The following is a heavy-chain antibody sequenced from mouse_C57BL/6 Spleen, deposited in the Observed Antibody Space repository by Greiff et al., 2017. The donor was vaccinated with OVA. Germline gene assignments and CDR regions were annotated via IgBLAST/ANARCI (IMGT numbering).Heavy chain of an antibody. CDR3: ARYDYDWCAY. Sequence: VKLQQPGAELVKPGASVKLSCKASGYTFTSYWMPWVKQRPGQGLEWIGMIHPNSGSTNYNEKFKSKATLTVDKSSSTAYMQLSSLPSEDSAVYYGARYDYDWCAYWGQGTLVTVSA. CDR2: IHPNSGST. CDR1: GYTFTSYW. V-gene: IGHV1-64*01. J-gene: IGHJ3*01. D-gene: IGHD2-4*01.